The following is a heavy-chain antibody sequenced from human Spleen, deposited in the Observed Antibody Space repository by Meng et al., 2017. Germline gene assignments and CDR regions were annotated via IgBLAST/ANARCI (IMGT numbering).Heavy chain of an antibody. D-gene: IGHD2-8*01. V-gene: IGHV1-2*06. Sequence: ASVKVSCKASGYTFTGHYMHWVRQAPGQGLEWMGRINPNTGGTNVTRKFQGRVTMTRDTSISTAYMELNRLRSEDTAVYYCERVLSHCTNGVCSFYYYYYYGMDVWGQGTTVTVSS. CDR1: GYTFTGHY. CDR3: ERVLSHCTNGVCSFYYYYYYGMDV. CDR2: INPNTGGT. J-gene: IGHJ6*02.